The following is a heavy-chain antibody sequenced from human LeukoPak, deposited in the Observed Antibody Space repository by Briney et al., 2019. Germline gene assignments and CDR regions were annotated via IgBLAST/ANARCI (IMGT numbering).Heavy chain of an antibody. D-gene: IGHD3-3*01. CDR2: IYYSGST. CDR1: GGSISSYY. V-gene: IGHV4-59*08. CDR3: ARLRTYYDFWSGYYGPYYFDY. J-gene: IGHJ4*02. Sequence: PSETLSLTCTVSGGSISSYYWSWIWQPPGKGLEWIGYIYYSGSTNYNPSLKSRVTISVDTSKNQFSLKLSSVTAADTAVYYCARLRTYYDFWSGYYGPYYFDYWGQGTLVTVSS.